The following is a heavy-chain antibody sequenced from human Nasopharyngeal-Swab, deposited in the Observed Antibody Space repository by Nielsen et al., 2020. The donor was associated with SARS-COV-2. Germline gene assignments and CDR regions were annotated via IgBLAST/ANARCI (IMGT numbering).Heavy chain of an antibody. Sequence: GESLKISCAASGFTFSSYGMHWVRQAPGKGLEGVAVISYDGSNKYYADSVKGRFTISRDNSKNTLYLQMNSLRAEDTAVYYCAKEAGYYDILTGYYLSLGYGMDVWGQGTTVTVSS. CDR2: ISYDGSNK. CDR1: GFTFSSYG. CDR3: AKEAGYYDILTGYYLSLGYGMDV. D-gene: IGHD3-9*01. J-gene: IGHJ6*02. V-gene: IGHV3-30*18.